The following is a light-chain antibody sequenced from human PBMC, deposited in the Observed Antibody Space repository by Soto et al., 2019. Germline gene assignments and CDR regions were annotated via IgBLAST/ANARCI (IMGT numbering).Light chain of an antibody. Sequence: DIQMTQSPSTLSAFVGGRVTITCRASQSISSRLAWYQLKPGKAPKVLIDQTSILESGVPSSFIGSGSGTEFTLTISSLQPDDFATYYCQQYHTYPLMFGQGTKVEVK. V-gene: IGKV1-5*03. CDR1: QSISSR. J-gene: IGKJ1*01. CDR2: QTS. CDR3: QQYHTYPLM.